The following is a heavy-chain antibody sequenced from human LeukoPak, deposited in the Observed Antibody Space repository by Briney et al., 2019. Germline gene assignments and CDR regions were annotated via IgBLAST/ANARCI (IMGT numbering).Heavy chain of an antibody. J-gene: IGHJ2*01. CDR3: ARGVGAAAILQYFDL. Sequence: SVKVSCKASGGTFSTYSISWVRQAPGQGLEWMGGIIPMFRTANYAQKFQGRVTITTDESTRIAYMELSSLTSDDTAVYYCARGVGAAAILQYFDLWGPGTLVTVSS. D-gene: IGHD2-2*02. CDR1: GGTFSTYS. CDR2: IIPMFRTA. V-gene: IGHV1-69*05.